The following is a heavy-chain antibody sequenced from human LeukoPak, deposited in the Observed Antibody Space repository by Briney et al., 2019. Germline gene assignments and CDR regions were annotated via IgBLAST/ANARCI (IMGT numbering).Heavy chain of an antibody. V-gene: IGHV3-53*01. Sequence: PGGSLRLSCAASGFTISNNYINWVRQAPGKGLEWVSIIYSGGRTYYADSVKGRFTISRDNSKNTLYLQMNNLRAEDTAVYYCARARNDYDSNGFSLLDYWGQGTLVTVSS. CDR2: IYSGGRT. J-gene: IGHJ4*02. CDR3: ARARNDYDSNGFSLLDY. CDR1: GFTISNNY. D-gene: IGHD3-22*01.